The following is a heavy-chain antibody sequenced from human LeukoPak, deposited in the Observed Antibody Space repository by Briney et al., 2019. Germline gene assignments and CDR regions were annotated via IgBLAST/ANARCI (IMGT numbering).Heavy chain of an antibody. CDR1: GFTFSSYA. Sequence: GGSLRLSCAASGFTFSSYAMHWVRQAPGKGLEWVAVISYDGSNKYYADSVKGRLTISRDNSKNTLYLQMNSLRAEDTAVYYCARAGIYCSNTSCPYYFDYWGQGTLVTVSS. V-gene: IGHV3-30-3*01. CDR2: ISYDGSNK. D-gene: IGHD2-2*01. J-gene: IGHJ4*02. CDR3: ARAGIYCSNTSCPYYFDY.